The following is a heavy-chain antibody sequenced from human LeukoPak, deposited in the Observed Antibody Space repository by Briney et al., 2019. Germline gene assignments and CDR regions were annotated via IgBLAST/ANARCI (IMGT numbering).Heavy chain of an antibody. J-gene: IGHJ4*02. CDR3: ARDQAGLGDY. CDR2: IKPDGGEK. V-gene: IGHV3-7*04. CDR1: GFTFGSYW. Sequence: GGSLRLSCAASGFTFGSYWMSWVRQAPGKGLEWVGNIKPDGGEKHYVDSVRGRFTISRDNAKNSLYLQVNSLRVEDTAVYYCARDQAGLGDYWGQGTLVTVSS.